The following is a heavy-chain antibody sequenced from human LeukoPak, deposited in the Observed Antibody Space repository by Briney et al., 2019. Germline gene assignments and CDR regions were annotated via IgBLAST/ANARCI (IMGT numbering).Heavy chain of an antibody. V-gene: IGHV1-8*02. J-gene: IGHJ4*02. CDR3: ARSVEMATNFDN. Sequence: GASVKVSCKASGYTFTSYDINWVRQATGQGLEWMGWMNPNSGNTGYAQKFQGRVTMTRNTSISTAYMELSSLRSEDTAVYYCARSVEMATNFDNWGQGTLVTVSS. D-gene: IGHD5-24*01. CDR1: GYTFTSYD. CDR2: MNPNSGNT.